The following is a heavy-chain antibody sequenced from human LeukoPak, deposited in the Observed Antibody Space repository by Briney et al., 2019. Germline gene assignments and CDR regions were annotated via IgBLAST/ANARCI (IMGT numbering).Heavy chain of an antibody. CDR3: ARVRYSGSVYYYYYGMDV. CDR1: GGSFSGYY. Sequence: SETLSLTCAVYGGSFSGYYWSWIRQPPGKGLEWIGEINHSGSTNYNPSLKSRVTISVDTSKNQFSLKLSSVTAADTAVYYCARVRYSGSVYYYYYGMDVWGQGTTVTVSS. CDR2: INHSGST. V-gene: IGHV4-34*01. D-gene: IGHD5-12*01. J-gene: IGHJ6*02.